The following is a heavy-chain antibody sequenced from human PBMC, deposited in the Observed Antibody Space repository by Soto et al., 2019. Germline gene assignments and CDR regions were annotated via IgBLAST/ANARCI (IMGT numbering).Heavy chain of an antibody. CDR2: IYYSGST. CDR3: ARSHVDTDMVFLYYYGMDV. CDR1: GGSISSYY. V-gene: IGHV4-59*01. Sequence: SETLSLTCTVSGGSISSYYWSWIRQPPGKGLEWIGYIYYSGSTNYNPSLKSRVTISVDTSKNQFSLKLSSVTAADTAVYYCARSHVDTDMVFLYYYGMDVWGQGTTATVSS. J-gene: IGHJ6*02. D-gene: IGHD5-18*01.